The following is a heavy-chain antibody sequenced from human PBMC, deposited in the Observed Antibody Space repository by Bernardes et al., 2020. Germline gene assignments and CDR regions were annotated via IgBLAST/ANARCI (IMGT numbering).Heavy chain of an antibody. CDR2: INRDGSEK. V-gene: IGHV3-7*01. D-gene: IGHD3-3*01. CDR1: GFTFRSHW. Sequence: GGSLRLSCAASGFTFRSHWMVWVRQAPGRGLEWVANINRDGSEKNYVDSVKGRFTISRDNAKSSLYLQMNSLRGEDTAVYYCARVPGSSSSVSVDYWGQGTLVTVSS. J-gene: IGHJ4*02. CDR3: ARVPGSSSSVSVDY.